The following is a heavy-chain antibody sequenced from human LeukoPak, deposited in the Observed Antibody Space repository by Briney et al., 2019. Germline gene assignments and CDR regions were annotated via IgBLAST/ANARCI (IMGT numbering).Heavy chain of an antibody. CDR1: GGSFSGYY. Sequence: SETLSLTCAVYGGSFSGYYWSWIRQPPGKGLEWTGEINHSGSTNYNPSLKSRVTISVDTSKNQFSLKLSSVTAADTAAYYCAVHLWFGELMSWGQGTLVTVSS. D-gene: IGHD3-10*01. CDR3: AVHLWFGELMS. CDR2: INHSGST. J-gene: IGHJ4*02. V-gene: IGHV4-34*01.